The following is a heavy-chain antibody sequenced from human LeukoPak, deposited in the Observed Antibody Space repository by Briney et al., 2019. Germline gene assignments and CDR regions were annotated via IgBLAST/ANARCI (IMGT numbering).Heavy chain of an antibody. CDR2: INYSGTT. CDR3: ARIPPLGVNV. V-gene: IGHV4-59*12. Sequence: NPSESLSLTCTFSGDSIRSYYLSWIRQPPGKGLEWLAYINYSGTTNYNPSLKSRVTMSLDTFKKTLSLRLTSVTAAGTAVYYCARIPPLGVNVWGQGTTVTVSS. CDR1: GDSIRSYY. D-gene: IGHD3-3*01. J-gene: IGHJ6*02.